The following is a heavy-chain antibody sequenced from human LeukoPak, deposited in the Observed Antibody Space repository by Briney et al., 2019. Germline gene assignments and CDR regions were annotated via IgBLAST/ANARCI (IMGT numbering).Heavy chain of an antibody. D-gene: IGHD2-2*01. J-gene: IGHJ4*02. CDR3: ARALDIVVLPALGY. V-gene: IGHV1-2*02. CDR1: GYTFTGYY. Sequence: ASVKVSCKASGYTFTGYYMHWVRQAPGQGLEWMGWINPNSGGTNYAQKFQGRVTMTRNTSISTAYMELSRLRSDDTAVYYCARALDIVVLPALGYWGQGTLVTVSS. CDR2: INPNSGGT.